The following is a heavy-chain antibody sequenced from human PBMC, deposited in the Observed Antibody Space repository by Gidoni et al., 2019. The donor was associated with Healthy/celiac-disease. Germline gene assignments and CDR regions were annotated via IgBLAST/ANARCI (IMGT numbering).Heavy chain of an antibody. V-gene: IGHV3-33*01. CDR3: ARDLAAAGTGFDY. Sequence: QVQLVESGGGVVQPGRALRRSWAASGFTFSSYGMHWVRQAPGKGLEWVAVIWYDGSNKYYADSVKGRFTISRDNSKNTLYLQMNSLRAEDTAVYYCARDLAAAGTGFDYWGQGTLVTVSS. J-gene: IGHJ4*02. D-gene: IGHD6-13*01. CDR2: IWYDGSNK. CDR1: GFTFSSYG.